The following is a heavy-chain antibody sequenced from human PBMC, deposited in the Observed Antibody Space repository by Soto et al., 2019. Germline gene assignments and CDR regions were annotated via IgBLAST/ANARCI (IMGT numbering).Heavy chain of an antibody. CDR1: GYTFTSYG. CDR2: ISAYNGNT. V-gene: IGHV1-18*01. CDR3: ARISRTYYDYIWGSYRLDY. D-gene: IGHD3-16*02. J-gene: IGHJ4*02. Sequence: QVQLVQSGAEVKKPGASVKVSCKASGYTFTSYGISWVRQAPGQGLEWMGWISAYNGNTNYAQKHQGRVTMTTDTSTSTAYMELRSLRSDDTAVYYCARISRTYYDYIWGSYRLDYWGQGTLVTVSS.